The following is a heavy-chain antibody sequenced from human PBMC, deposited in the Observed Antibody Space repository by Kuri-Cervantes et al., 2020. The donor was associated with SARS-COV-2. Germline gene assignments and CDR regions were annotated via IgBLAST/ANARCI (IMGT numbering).Heavy chain of an antibody. Sequence: GASLKFSCAAPGFTFNYYSMFWVRQAPGKGLEWGSLITYNSVGTYYADSVKGRFTISRDNSKNSLYLQMNSLRTEDTALYFCAKDGYSSSLDYWGQGTLVTVSS. D-gene: IGHD6-13*01. J-gene: IGHJ4*02. CDR2: ITYNSVGT. CDR1: GFTFNYYS. CDR3: AKDGYSSSLDY. V-gene: IGHV3-43*01.